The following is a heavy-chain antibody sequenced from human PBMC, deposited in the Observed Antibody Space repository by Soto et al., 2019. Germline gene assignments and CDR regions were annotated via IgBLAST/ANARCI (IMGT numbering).Heavy chain of an antibody. CDR2: IYYSGST. CDR3: ARREDSSSSPFDY. Sequence: SETLSLTCTVSGGSVSCGSYYWSWIRQPPGKGLEWSGSIYYSGSTYYNPSLKSRVTISVDTSKNQFSLTLSSVTPADTTVYYCARREDSSSSPFDYWGQGTLVTVYS. J-gene: IGHJ4*02. CDR1: GGSVSCGSYY. D-gene: IGHD6-6*01. V-gene: IGHV4-39*01.